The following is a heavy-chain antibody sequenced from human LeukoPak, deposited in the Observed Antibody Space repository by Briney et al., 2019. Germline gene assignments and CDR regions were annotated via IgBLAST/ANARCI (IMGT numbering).Heavy chain of an antibody. Sequence: GPSVKVSCKASGYTSTGYYMHWVRQAPGQGLEWMGWINPNSGGTNYAQNFQGRVTMTRDTSIGTAYMELSRLRSDDTAVYYCARDWRGSYFPDFWGQGTLVTASS. CDR3: ARDWRGSYFPDF. D-gene: IGHD1-26*01. V-gene: IGHV1-2*02. CDR1: GYTSTGYY. CDR2: INPNSGGT. J-gene: IGHJ4*02.